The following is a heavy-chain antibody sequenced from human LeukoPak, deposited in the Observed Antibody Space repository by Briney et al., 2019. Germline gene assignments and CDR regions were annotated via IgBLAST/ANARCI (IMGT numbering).Heavy chain of an antibody. D-gene: IGHD4/OR15-4a*01. CDR3: ARDPPAVRTNTYA. CDR2: IYSGGDT. CDR1: GFTVSNNY. V-gene: IGHV3-66*01. Sequence: GGSLRLSCAASGFTVSNNYMNWVRQAPGKGLEWVSLIYSGGDTHYADSVKGRFTISRDSSKNTLYLQMNSLRAEGTAVYYCARDPPAVRTNTYAWGQGTPVTVSS. J-gene: IGHJ5*02.